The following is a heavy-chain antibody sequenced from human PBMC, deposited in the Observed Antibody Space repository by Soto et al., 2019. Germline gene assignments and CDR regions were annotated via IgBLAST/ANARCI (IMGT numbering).Heavy chain of an antibody. CDR3: AHRVAYSFGYVFDY. V-gene: IGHV2-5*02. D-gene: IGHD5-18*01. CDR1: GFSHSTSGVG. CDR2: IYWDDDK. Sequence: QITLKESGPTLVKPTQTLTLTCSVSGFSHSTSGVGVTWIRQPPGKALEWLALIYWDDDKRYNPSLKSRLTITKDTSKNQVVLTMTHMDPVDTATYYCAHRVAYSFGYVFDYWGQGTLVTVSS. J-gene: IGHJ4*02.